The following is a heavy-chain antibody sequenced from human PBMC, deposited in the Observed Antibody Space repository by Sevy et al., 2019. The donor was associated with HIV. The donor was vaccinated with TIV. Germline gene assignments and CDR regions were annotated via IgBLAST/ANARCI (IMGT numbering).Heavy chain of an antibody. CDR3: ATGLGKSDFDF. J-gene: IGHJ4*02. CDR1: GFTFSNAW. V-gene: IGHV3-15*01. CDR2: IKSKIDGATR. Sequence: GGSLRLSCAVSGFTFSNAWMSWVRQAPGKGLEWVGRIKSKIDGATRDLAAPVKGRVTISIDDSRNTLYLQMNSLKIEDTGVYYCATGLGKSDFDFWGQGTLVTVSS. D-gene: IGHD3-9*01.